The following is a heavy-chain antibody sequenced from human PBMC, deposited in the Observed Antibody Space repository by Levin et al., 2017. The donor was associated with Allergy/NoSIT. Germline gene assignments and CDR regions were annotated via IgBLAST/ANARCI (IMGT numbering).Heavy chain of an antibody. CDR3: ARALIVGATSGGDY. CDR1: GFTFSSYW. V-gene: IGHV3-74*01. CDR2: INSDGSNK. J-gene: IGHJ4*02. D-gene: IGHD1-26*01. Sequence: PGGSLRLSCAASGFTFSSYWMHWVRQAPGKGLVWVSRINSDGSNKNYADSVKGRFTISRDNAKNTLYLQMNSLRAEDTAVYYCARALIVGATSGGDYWGQGMLVTVSS.